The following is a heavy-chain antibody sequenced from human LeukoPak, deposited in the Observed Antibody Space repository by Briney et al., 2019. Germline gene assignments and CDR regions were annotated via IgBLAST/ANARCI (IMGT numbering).Heavy chain of an antibody. J-gene: IGHJ4*02. CDR3: VRDYSNFVQGD. CDR1: VDSISSGHYD. CDR2: IYSGGET. Sequence: SETLSLTCTVYVDSISSGHYDWGWIRQSPGKGLEWIGSIYSGGETHYNPSLNSRVTIFLDTSKNRFSLNLISVTATDTAVYYCVRDYSNFVQGDWGQGTLVTVSS. D-gene: IGHD4-11*01. V-gene: IGHV4-39*02.